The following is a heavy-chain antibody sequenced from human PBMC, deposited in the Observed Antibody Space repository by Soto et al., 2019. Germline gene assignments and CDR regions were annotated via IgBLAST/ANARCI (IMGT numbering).Heavy chain of an antibody. CDR1: GFTFSSYG. CDR2: ISYDGSNK. V-gene: IGHV3-30*18. J-gene: IGHJ4*02. D-gene: IGHD3-22*01. CDR3: AKGSHDSSGLDY. Sequence: QVQLVESGGGVVQPGRSLRLSCAASGFTFSSYGMHWVRQAPGKGLEWVAVISYDGSNKYYADSVKGRFTISRDNSKNTLYLQMNSLRAEDTAVDYCAKGSHDSSGLDYWGQGTLVTVSS.